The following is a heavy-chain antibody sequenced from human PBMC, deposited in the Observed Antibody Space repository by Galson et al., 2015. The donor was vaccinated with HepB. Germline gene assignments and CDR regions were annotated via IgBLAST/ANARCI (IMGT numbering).Heavy chain of an antibody. Sequence: SLRLSCAASGFTFSTYGMHWVRQAPGKGLEWVAVISYDGSNKFYASSVKGRFTISRDNSMNTLYLQMNSLRTEDTAVYYCAKDRGHSLLNWLDPWGQGTLVTVSS. CDR3: AKDRGHSLLNWLDP. J-gene: IGHJ5*02. V-gene: IGHV3-30*18. CDR1: GFTFSTYG. CDR2: ISYDGSNK. D-gene: IGHD3-10*01.